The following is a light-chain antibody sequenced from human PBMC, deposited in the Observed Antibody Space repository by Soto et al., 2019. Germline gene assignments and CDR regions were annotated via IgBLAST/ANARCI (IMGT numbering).Light chain of an antibody. Sequence: DIVMTQSPLSLPVTPGESASISCRSSQSLLHSDGNIYLDWYLQKPGQSPHLLINLGSIRASGVPDRFSGSGSGTDFTLKISRVEADDVGVYYCMQALQTPPTFGGGTKVEI. CDR1: QSLLHSDGNIY. CDR2: LGS. CDR3: MQALQTPPT. V-gene: IGKV2-28*01. J-gene: IGKJ4*01.